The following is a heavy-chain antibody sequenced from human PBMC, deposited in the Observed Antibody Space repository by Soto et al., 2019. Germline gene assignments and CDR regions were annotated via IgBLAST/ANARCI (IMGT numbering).Heavy chain of an antibody. D-gene: IGHD3-22*01. Sequence: PGESLKISCKGSGYSFTSYWFGWVRQMPGKGLEWMGIIYPGDSDTRYSPSFQGHFTISADKSISTAYLQWSSLKASDTAMYYCARYYSDSSGYLDAFDVWGQGTMVTVSS. CDR3: ARYYSDSSGYLDAFDV. J-gene: IGHJ3*01. CDR2: IYPGDSDT. V-gene: IGHV5-51*01. CDR1: GYSFTSYW.